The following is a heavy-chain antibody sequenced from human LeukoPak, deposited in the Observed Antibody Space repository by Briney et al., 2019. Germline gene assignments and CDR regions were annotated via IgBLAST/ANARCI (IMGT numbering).Heavy chain of an antibody. D-gene: IGHD3-22*01. CDR1: GGSISSNNW. CDR2: IYHSGSP. CDR3: ASAYYYDSSGYYYFDY. Sequence: KPSETLSLTCAVSGGSISSNNWWGWVRQPPGKGLEWIGEIYHSGSPNYNPSLKSRVTISVDKSRNHFSLNLSSVTAADTAVYYCASAYYYDSSGYYYFDYWGQGTLVTVSS. V-gene: IGHV4-4*02. J-gene: IGHJ4*02.